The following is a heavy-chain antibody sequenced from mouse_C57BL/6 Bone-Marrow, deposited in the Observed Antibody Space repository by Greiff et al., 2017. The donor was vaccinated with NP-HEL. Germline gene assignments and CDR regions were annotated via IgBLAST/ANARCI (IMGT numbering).Heavy chain of an antibody. CDR3: GSLLRFAY. J-gene: IGHJ3*01. V-gene: IGHV1-81*01. Sequence: VKLMESGAELARPGASVKLSCKASGYTFTSYGISWVKQRTGQGLEWIGEIYPRSGNTFYNEKFKGKATLTADKSSSTAYMELRSLTSEDSAVYFCGSLLRFAYWGQGTLVTVSA. CDR2: IYPRSGNT. D-gene: IGHD1-2*01. CDR1: GYTFTSYG.